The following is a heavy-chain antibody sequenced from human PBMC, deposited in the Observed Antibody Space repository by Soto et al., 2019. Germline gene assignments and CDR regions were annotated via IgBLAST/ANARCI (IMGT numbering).Heavy chain of an antibody. D-gene: IGHD2-2*03. J-gene: IGHJ4*02. CDR1: GFTFSSFG. Sequence: GGSLRRSCTASGFTFSSFGMTLVRQAPGNGLEWVSAISGSGDSSYYADSVKGRFTISRDNPTNTLYLQINSLRAEDTAVYYCAKVGIGMFSHKHHFEHWGQGT. V-gene: IGHV3-23*01. CDR3: AKVGIGMFSHKHHFEH. CDR2: ISGSGDSS.